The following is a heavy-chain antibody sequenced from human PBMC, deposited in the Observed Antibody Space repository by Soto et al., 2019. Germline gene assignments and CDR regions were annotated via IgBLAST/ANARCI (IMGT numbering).Heavy chain of an antibody. V-gene: IGHV3-48*03. CDR2: ISSSGSTI. J-gene: IGHJ4*02. Sequence: EVQLVESGGGLVQPGGSLRLSCAASGFTFSSYEMNWVRQAPGKGLEWGSYISSSGSTIYYADSVKGRFTISRDNAKNSLYLQMNSLRAEDTAVYYCARDHEEKRYYDFWSGYSPSGIDYWGQGTLVTVSS. CDR3: ARDHEEKRYYDFWSGYSPSGIDY. D-gene: IGHD3-3*01. CDR1: GFTFSSYE.